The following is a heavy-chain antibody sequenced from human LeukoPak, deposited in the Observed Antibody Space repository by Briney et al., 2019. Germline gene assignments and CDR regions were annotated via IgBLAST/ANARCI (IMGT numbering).Heavy chain of an antibody. CDR2: IWNDGGNK. D-gene: IGHD3-10*01. CDR1: GFTFSIYG. CDR3: ARASGPFDY. Sequence: GGSLRLSCAASGFTFSIYGMHWVRQAPGKGLEWVAVIWNDGGNKYYADSVKGRFTISRDNFKNTLYLQMNSLRAEDTAVYSCARASGPFDYWGQGTLVTVSS. V-gene: IGHV3-33*01. J-gene: IGHJ4*02.